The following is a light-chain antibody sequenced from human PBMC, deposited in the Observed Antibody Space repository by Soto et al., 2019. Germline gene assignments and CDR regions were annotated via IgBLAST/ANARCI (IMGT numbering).Light chain of an antibody. V-gene: IGKV3-20*01. CDR3: QQYGISPPYT. J-gene: IGKJ2*01. Sequence: EIVLTQSPGTLSLSPGERATLSCRASLSVSSSYLAWYQQKPGQAPRLLIYGASSRATDIPDRFSGSGSGTDFTLTISRLEPEDFAVYYCQQYGISPPYTLVQGTKLE. CDR1: LSVSSSY. CDR2: GAS.